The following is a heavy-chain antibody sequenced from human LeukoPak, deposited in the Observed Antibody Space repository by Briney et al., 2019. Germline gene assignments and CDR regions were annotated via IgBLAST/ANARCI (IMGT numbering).Heavy chain of an antibody. Sequence: SETLSLTCTVSGGPINSYYWSWIRQPAGKGLEWIGRTHISGSTNYNPSLKSRVTMSVDTSKNQFSLKLSSVTAADTAVYYCVRGARMGYDSSGCYAYWGQGTLVTVSS. CDR1: GGPINSYY. D-gene: IGHD3-22*01. CDR2: THISGST. J-gene: IGHJ4*02. CDR3: VRGARMGYDSSGCYAY. V-gene: IGHV4-4*07.